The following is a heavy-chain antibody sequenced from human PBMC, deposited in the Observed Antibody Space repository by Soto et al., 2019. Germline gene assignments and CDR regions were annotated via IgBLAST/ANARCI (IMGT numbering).Heavy chain of an antibody. Sequence: QVQLVQSGAELKVAGSSVRVSCTASGGTFNTYTFSWVRQAPGHGLEWMGRIIPFLGISNYAPQFQGRIMIAANRSTSTTYPDLTGLTSEDTALYYCATEDRSSSLDDWGQGSLVTVSS. J-gene: IGHJ4*02. CDR1: GGTFNTYT. D-gene: IGHD6-6*01. CDR3: ATEDRSSSLDD. V-gene: IGHV1-69*08. CDR2: IIPFLGIS.